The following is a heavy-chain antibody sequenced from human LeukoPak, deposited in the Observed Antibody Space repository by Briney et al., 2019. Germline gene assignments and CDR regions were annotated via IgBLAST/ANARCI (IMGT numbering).Heavy chain of an antibody. CDR3: ARGMYAVAGTSWFDP. D-gene: IGHD6-19*01. V-gene: IGHV4-4*07. CDR1: GGSIRSYY. Sequence: SETLSLTCTVSGGSIRSYYWSWIRQPAGKELEWIGRIYTSGSTNYNPSLKSRVTLSVDTSKNQFSLKLSSVTAADTAVYYCARGMYAVAGTSWFDPWGQGTLVTVSS. CDR2: IYTSGST. J-gene: IGHJ5*02.